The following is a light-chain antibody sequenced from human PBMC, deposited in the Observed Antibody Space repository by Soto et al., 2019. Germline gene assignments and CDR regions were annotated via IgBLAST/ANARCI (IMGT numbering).Light chain of an antibody. J-gene: IGLJ2*01. CDR1: NIGSKS. CDR2: HDN. V-gene: IGLV3-21*04. Sequence: SYELTQPPSVSVAPGKTASITCGGNNIGSKSVYWYQQKPGQAPVLVIYHDNDRPSGTPERFSGSNSGNTATLTISRVEAGDEADYYCQVWDNSGDHRLVFGGGTKLTVL. CDR3: QVWDNSGDHRLV.